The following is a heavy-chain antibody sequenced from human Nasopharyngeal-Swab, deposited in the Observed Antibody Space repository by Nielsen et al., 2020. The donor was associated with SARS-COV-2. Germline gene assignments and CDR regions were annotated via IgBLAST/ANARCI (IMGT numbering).Heavy chain of an antibody. CDR1: EFTFSRNY. CDR2: IYSGGST. D-gene: IGHD2-2*01. Sequence: GESLKISCAASEFTFSRNYMSWVRQAPGKGLEWVSVIYSGGSTCYADSVTGRFTISRDYSKNTLYLQMNSLRAEDTAVYYCARGGVPAAIYQLVFTLSSGGVNAFYIWGQGTMVTVSS. V-gene: IGHV3-53*01. J-gene: IGHJ3*02. CDR3: ARGGVPAAIYQLVFTLSSGGVNAFYI.